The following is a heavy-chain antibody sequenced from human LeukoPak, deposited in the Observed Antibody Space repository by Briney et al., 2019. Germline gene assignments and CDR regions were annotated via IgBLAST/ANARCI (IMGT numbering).Heavy chain of an antibody. Sequence: PETLSLTCTVSGGSISSSSYYWGWIRQPPGKGLEWIGEINHSGSTNYNPSLKSRVTISVDTSKNQFSLKLSSVTAADTAVYYCARDLRKLRTQLWLSFDAFDIWGQGTMVTVSS. V-gene: IGHV4-39*07. CDR3: ARDLRKLRTQLWLSFDAFDI. CDR2: INHSGST. J-gene: IGHJ3*02. D-gene: IGHD5-18*01. CDR1: GGSISSSSYY.